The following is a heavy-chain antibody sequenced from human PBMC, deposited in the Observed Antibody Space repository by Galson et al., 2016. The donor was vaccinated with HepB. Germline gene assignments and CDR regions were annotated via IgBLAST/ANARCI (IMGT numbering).Heavy chain of an antibody. J-gene: IGHJ3*01. V-gene: IGHV3-30*04. CDR2: VSPDGDKG. D-gene: IGHD2-21*02. CDR3: ARARVVSGINDAFNV. CDR1: GFSFSSFT. Sequence: SLRLSCAASGFSFSSFTMHWVRRAPGTGLEWLALVSPDGDKGYYADSVRGRLIISRDNSRNTVHLHIPSLSPDDPATYFCARARVVSGINDAFNVWGQGTVVTVSS.